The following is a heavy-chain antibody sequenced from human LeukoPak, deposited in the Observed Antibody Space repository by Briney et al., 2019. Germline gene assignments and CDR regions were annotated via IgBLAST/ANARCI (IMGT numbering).Heavy chain of an antibody. J-gene: IGHJ4*02. CDR2: MYTSGNT. V-gene: IGHV4-4*07. Sequence: PSETLSLTCTVSGGSIGEYYWSWIRQPAGKGLEWIGRMYTSGNTDYNPSLKSRVTMSVDTSKNQFSLKLSSVTAADTAVYYCARDQGYTSGYTYAFDSWGQGTLVTVSS. CDR1: GGSIGEYY. CDR3: ARDQGYTSGYTYAFDS. D-gene: IGHD5-18*01.